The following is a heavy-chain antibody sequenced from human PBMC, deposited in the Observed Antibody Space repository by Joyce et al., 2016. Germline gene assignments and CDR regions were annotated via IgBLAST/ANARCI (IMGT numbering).Heavy chain of an antibody. Sequence: QVQLQQWGAGLLKPSEILSLTCAVYGESFSGYYWSWIRQPPGKGLAWIGEINHSGRTNYNPSLKSRVSISVDTSKNQFSLKLSSVTAADTAIYYCARRTYDYVWGSYDYIDYWGQGTLVTVSS. CDR1: GESFSGYY. J-gene: IGHJ4*02. D-gene: IGHD3-16*01. CDR2: INHSGRT. CDR3: ARRTYDYVWGSYDYIDY. V-gene: IGHV4-34*01.